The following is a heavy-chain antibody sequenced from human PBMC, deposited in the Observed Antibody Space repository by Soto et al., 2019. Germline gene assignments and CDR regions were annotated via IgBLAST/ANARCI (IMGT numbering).Heavy chain of an antibody. CDR3: ARERPGGYYYYYGMDV. V-gene: IGHV3-21*01. J-gene: IGHJ6*02. CDR1: GFTFSSYS. D-gene: IGHD3-10*01. Sequence: GGSLRLSCAASGFTFSSYSMNWVRQAPGKGLEWVSSISSSSSYIYYADSVKGRFTISRDNAKNSLYLQMNSLRAEDMVVYYCARERPGGYYYYYGMDVWGQGTTVTVSS. CDR2: ISSSSSYI.